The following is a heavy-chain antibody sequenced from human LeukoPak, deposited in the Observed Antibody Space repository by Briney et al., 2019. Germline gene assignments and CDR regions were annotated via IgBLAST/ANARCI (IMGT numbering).Heavy chain of an antibody. CDR3: ARDRTLIRGVATYYFDY. CDR1: GYTFTGYY. J-gene: IGHJ4*02. Sequence: ASVKVSCEASGYTFTGYYMHWVRQAPGQGLEWMGWINPIIGGTNSAQKFQGRVTMTRDTSISTAYMELSSLRSDDTAVYYCARDRTLIRGVATYYFDYWGQGTLVTVSS. D-gene: IGHD3-10*01. V-gene: IGHV1-2*02. CDR2: INPIIGGT.